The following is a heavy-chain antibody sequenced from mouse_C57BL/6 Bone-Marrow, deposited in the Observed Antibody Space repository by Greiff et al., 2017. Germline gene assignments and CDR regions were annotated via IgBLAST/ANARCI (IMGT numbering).Heavy chain of an antibody. Sequence: EVQLQQSGAELVRPGASVKLSCTASGFNIKDDYMHWVKQRPEQGLEWIGWIDPENGDTEYASKFQGKATITADTSSNPAYRQLSSLTSEDTAVYYCTVDLWAHKYYFDYWGQGTTRTVSS. CDR2: IDPENGDT. V-gene: IGHV14-4*01. J-gene: IGHJ2*01. CDR1: GFNIKDDY. CDR3: TVDLWAHKYYFDY. D-gene: IGHD6-1*01.